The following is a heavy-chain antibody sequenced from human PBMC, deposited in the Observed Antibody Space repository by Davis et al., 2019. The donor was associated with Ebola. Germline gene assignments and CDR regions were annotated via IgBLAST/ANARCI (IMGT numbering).Heavy chain of an antibody. CDR2: IYYSGST. J-gene: IGHJ4*02. CDR3: ARLGEYCSGGSCYSGLDY. Sequence: MPGGSLRLSCTVSGGSISSYYWSWIRQPPGKGLEWIGYIYYSGSTNYNPSLKSRVTISVDTSKNQFSLKLSSVTAADTAVYYCARLGEYCSGGSCYSGLDYWGQGTLVTVSS. D-gene: IGHD2-15*01. V-gene: IGHV4-59*08. CDR1: GGSISSYY.